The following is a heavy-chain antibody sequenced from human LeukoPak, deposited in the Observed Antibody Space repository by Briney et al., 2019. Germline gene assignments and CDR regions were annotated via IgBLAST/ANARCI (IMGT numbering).Heavy chain of an antibody. D-gene: IGHD3-22*01. J-gene: IGHJ4*01. Sequence: GGSLRLSCTASGFTFGDYAMSWFRQAPGKGLEGAGFIRSKAYGGTTEYAASVKGRFTISRDDSKSIAYLQMNSLKTEDTAVYYCTRDPYYYDSSGYAPFDYWGQGTLVTVSS. V-gene: IGHV3-49*03. CDR2: IRSKAYGGTT. CDR1: GFTFGDYA. CDR3: TRDPYYYDSSGYAPFDY.